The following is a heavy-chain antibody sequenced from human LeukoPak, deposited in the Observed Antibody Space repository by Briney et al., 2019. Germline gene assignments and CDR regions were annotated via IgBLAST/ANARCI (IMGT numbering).Heavy chain of an antibody. Sequence: GGSLRLSCAASGFTFSSYWMHWVRPAPGKGLWWVSHSNIDVSSTSYADSVKGRFTISRDNAKDTLYLQMNSLRAEDTAVYYCARYRSGWSFDYWGQGTLVTVSS. CDR2: SNIDVSST. D-gene: IGHD6-19*01. V-gene: IGHV3-74*01. CDR1: GFTFSSYW. J-gene: IGHJ4*02. CDR3: ARYRSGWSFDY.